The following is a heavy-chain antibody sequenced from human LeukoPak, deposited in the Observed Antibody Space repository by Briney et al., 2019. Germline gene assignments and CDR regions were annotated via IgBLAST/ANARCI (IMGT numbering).Heavy chain of an antibody. J-gene: IGHJ4*02. Sequence: ASVKVSCKAAGYTFTGYYMHWVRQAPGQGLEWMGWINPNSGGTNYAQKFQGRVTMTRDTSISTAYMELSRLRSDDTAVYYCARDNYGDYGLDYWGQGTLVTVSS. CDR3: ARDNYGDYGLDY. CDR2: INPNSGGT. CDR1: GYTFTGYY. V-gene: IGHV1-2*02. D-gene: IGHD4-17*01.